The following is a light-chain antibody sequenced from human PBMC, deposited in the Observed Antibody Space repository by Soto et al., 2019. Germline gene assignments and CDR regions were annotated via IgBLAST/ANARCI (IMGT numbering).Light chain of an antibody. CDR3: QHYYRYPYP. Sequence: DIQMTQPPSTLSASVGDRVTITCRTSQIIGSSLAWYQQKPGKAPKLLIYDASTLRSGVPSRFSGSESGTEFTLTVSSLQPDDSATYYCQHYYRYPYPFGQGTKLQIK. CDR2: DAS. J-gene: IGKJ2*01. CDR1: QIIGSS. V-gene: IGKV1-5*01.